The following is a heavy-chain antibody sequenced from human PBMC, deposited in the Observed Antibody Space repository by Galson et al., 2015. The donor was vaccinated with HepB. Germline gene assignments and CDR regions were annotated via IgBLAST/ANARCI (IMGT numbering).Heavy chain of an antibody. V-gene: IGHV3-64D*06. J-gene: IGHJ4*02. Sequence: SLRLSCAASGFTFSDFYMHWVRQSPGRRLEYISSISRDGSFTYYADSVKGRFTISRDNSKNSLYLQMSSLRTEDTAVYYCVKDRWIDHWGQGTLVTVSS. D-gene: IGHD3-16*02. CDR2: ISRDGSFT. CDR1: GFTFSDFY. CDR3: VKDRWIDH.